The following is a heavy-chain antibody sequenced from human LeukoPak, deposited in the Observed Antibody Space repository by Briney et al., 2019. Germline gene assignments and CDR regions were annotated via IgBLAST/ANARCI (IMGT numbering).Heavy chain of an antibody. CDR2: INPSGGST. CDR3: ARDHHYDILTGYSPGYFDL. D-gene: IGHD3-9*01. CDR1: GYTFTSYY. V-gene: IGHV1-46*01. J-gene: IGHJ2*01. Sequence: ASVMVSCKASGYTFTSYYMHWVRQAPGQGLEWMGIINPSGGSTSYAQKFQGRVTMTRDTSTSTVYMELSSLRSEDTAVYYCARDHHYDILTGYSPGYFDLWGRGTLVTVSS.